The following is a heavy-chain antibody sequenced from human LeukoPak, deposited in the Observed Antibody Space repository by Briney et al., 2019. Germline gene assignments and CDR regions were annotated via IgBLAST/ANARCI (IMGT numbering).Heavy chain of an antibody. D-gene: IGHD1-1*01. J-gene: IGHJ4*02. CDR3: ARVTTGLDY. Sequence: NASETLSLTCTVSGGSISSYYWSWIRQPPGKGLEWIGYIYYSGSTNYNPSLKSRVTISVVTSKNQFSLKLSSVTAADTAVYYCARVTTGLDYWGQGTLVTVSS. CDR1: GGSISSYY. CDR2: IYYSGST. V-gene: IGHV4-59*01.